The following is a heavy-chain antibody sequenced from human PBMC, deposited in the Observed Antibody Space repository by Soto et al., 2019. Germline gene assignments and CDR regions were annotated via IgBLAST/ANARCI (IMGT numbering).Heavy chain of an antibody. CDR1: GGSFTRHA. J-gene: IGHJ4*02. D-gene: IGHD5-12*01. Sequence: QVQLVQSGAEVKKPGSSVKVSCKASGGSFTRHAISWVRQAPGHGLEWMGGIVPIIGVANYAQNFQDRFTISADESTSTAYMELTSLKSEDTAIYYCARSGDGYNYYFVYWGQGTLVTVSS. CDR3: ARSGDGYNYYFVY. CDR2: IVPIIGVA. V-gene: IGHV1-69*01.